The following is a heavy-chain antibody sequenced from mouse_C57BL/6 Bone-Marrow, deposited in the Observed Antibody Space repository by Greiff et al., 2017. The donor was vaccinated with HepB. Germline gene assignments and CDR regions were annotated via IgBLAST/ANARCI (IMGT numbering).Heavy chain of an antibody. V-gene: IGHV1-69*01. D-gene: IGHD1-1*01. J-gene: IGHJ3*01. CDR2: IDPSDSYT. CDR3: ARALIITVPAWFAY. Sequence: QVQLQQPGAELVMPGASVKLSCKASGYTFTSYWMHWVKQRPGQGLEWIGEIDPSDSYTNYNQKFKGKSTLTVDKSSSTAYMQLSSLKSEDSAVYYCARALIITVPAWFAYWGQGTLVTVSA. CDR1: GYTFTSYW.